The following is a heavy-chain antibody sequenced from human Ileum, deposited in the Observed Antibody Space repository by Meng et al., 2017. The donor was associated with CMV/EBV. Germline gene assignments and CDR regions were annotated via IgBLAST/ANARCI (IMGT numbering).Heavy chain of an antibody. J-gene: IGHJ4*02. Sequence: GRLQEAGPVQAKPSASLSLTCTVSGGSISSYYWSWIRQRAGKGLEWIGRIYTSGSTNYNPSLKSRVTMSVDTSKNQFSLKLSSVTAADTAVYYCARADDSSGYCFDYWGQGTLVTVSS. CDR2: IYTSGST. D-gene: IGHD3-22*01. V-gene: IGHV4-4*07. CDR1: GGSISSYY. CDR3: ARADDSSGYCFDY.